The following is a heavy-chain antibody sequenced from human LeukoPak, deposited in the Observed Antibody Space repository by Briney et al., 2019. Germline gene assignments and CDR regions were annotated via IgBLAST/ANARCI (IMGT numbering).Heavy chain of an antibody. Sequence: SETLSLTCTVSGGSISSSSYYWGWIRQPPGKGLEWIGSIYYSGSTNYNPSLKSRVTISVDTSKNQFSLKLSSVTAADTAVYYCARGREEQQLVQEAFCDYWGQGTLVTVSS. CDR3: ARGREEQQLVQEAFCDY. V-gene: IGHV4-39*07. J-gene: IGHJ4*02. CDR1: GGSISSSSYY. CDR2: IYYSGST. D-gene: IGHD6-13*01.